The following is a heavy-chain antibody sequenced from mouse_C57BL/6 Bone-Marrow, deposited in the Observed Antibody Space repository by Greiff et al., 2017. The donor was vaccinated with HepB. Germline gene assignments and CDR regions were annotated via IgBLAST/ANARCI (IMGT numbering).Heavy chain of an antibody. CDR2: ISSGSSTI. CDR1: GFTFSDYG. Sequence: EVKLVESGGGLVKPGGSLKLSCAASGFTFSDYGMHWVRQAPEKGLEWVAYISSGSSTIYYADTVKGRFTISRDNAKNTLFLQMTSLRSEDAAMYYCATFGFAYWGQGTLVTVSA. CDR3: ATFGFAY. J-gene: IGHJ3*01. V-gene: IGHV5-17*01.